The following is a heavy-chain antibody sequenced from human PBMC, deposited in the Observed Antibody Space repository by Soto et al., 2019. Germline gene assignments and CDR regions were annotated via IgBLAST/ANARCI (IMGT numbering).Heavy chain of an antibody. V-gene: IGHV4-39*01. CDR3: VRHFSNGWVYHSGLDV. CDR1: GGSISSSSYY. CDR2: IYYSGST. J-gene: IGHJ6*02. Sequence: PSETLSLTCTVSGGSISSSSYYWGWIRQPPGKGLEWIGNIYYSGSTYYNPSLKSRVTISVDTSKNQFSLKLSSVTAEDTAVYYCVRHFSNGWVYHSGLDVWGQGATVTVSS. D-gene: IGHD6-19*01.